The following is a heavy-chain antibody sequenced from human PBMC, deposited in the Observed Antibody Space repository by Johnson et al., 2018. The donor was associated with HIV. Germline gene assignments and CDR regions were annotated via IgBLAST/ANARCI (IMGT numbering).Heavy chain of an antibody. V-gene: IGHV3-48*04. CDR2: ISSSGSTI. CDR3: AKHSSSWYDDAFDI. D-gene: IGHD6-13*01. J-gene: IGHJ3*02. Sequence: VQLVESGGGLVQPGGSLRLSCAASGFTFRSYWMSWVRQAPGKGLEWVSYISSSGSTIYYADSVQGRFTISRDNAKNSLYLQMNSLRTEDTAVSFCAKHSSSWYDDAFDIWGQGTMVTVSS. CDR1: GFTFRSYW.